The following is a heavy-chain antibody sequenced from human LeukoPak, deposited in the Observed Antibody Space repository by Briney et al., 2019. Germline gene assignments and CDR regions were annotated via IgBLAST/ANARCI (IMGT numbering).Heavy chain of an antibody. CDR3: ARTMVAGSNSGFDY. V-gene: IGHV1-2*02. D-gene: IGHD6-19*01. Sequence: ASVKVSCKASGYTLTGYYMHWVRQAPGQGLEWMGWINPNSGGTNYAQKFQGRVTMTRDTSISTAYMELSRLRSDDTAVYYCARTMVAGSNSGFDYWGQGTLVTVSS. CDR1: GYTLTGYY. J-gene: IGHJ4*02. CDR2: INPNSGGT.